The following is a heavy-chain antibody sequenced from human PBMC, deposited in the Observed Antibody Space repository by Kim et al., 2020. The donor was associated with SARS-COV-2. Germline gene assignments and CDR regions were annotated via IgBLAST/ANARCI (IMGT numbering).Heavy chain of an antibody. D-gene: IGHD2-21*02. V-gene: IGHV3-23*01. Sequence: KGRSTNSRDKSKNTLYLQMNSLRAEDTAVYYCAKDRLNCGGDCYSQTLDYWGQGTLVTVSS. J-gene: IGHJ4*02. CDR3: AKDRLNCGGDCYSQTLDY.